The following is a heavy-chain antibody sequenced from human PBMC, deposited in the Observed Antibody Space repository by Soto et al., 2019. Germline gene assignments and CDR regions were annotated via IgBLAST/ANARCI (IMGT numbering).Heavy chain of an antibody. CDR1: GGSISSGGYY. J-gene: IGHJ4*02. CDR3: ARERIAAARAFDY. V-gene: IGHV4-31*03. CDR2: IYYSGST. Sequence: SETLSLTCTVSGGSISSGGYYWSWIRQHPGKGLEWIGYIYYSGSTYYNPSLKSRVTISVDTSKNQFSLKLSSVTAADTAVYYCARERIAAARAFDYWGQGTLVTVSS. D-gene: IGHD6-13*01.